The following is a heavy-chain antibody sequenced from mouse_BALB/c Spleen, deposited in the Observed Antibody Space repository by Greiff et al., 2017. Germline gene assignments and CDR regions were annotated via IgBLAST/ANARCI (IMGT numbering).Heavy chain of an antibody. CDR2: INPGSGGT. CDR1: GYAFTNYL. Sequence: QVQLQQSGAELVRPGTSVKVSCKASGYAFTNYLIEWVKQRPGQGLEWIGVINPGSGGTNYNEKFKGKATLTADKSSSTAYMQLSSLTSDDSAVYFCARGTTVGHWYFDVWGAGTTVTVSS. V-gene: IGHV1-54*01. CDR3: ARGTTVGHWYFDV. D-gene: IGHD1-1*01. J-gene: IGHJ1*01.